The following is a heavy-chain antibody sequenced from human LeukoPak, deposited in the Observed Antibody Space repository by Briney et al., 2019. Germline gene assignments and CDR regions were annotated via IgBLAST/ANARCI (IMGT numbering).Heavy chain of an antibody. CDR1: GGSISSYY. CDR3: ARGEVVFDI. Sequence: SETLSLTCTVSGGSISSYYWSWMRQPPGKGLEWIGYIYYSGGTNYNPSLKSRVTISVDTSKDQFSLKLSSVTAADTAVYYCARGEVVFDIWGQGTMVTVSS. J-gene: IGHJ3*02. CDR2: IYYSGGT. D-gene: IGHD6-6*01. V-gene: IGHV4-59*01.